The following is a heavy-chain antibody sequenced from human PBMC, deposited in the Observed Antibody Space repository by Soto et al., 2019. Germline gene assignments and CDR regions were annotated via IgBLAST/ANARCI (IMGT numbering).Heavy chain of an antibody. V-gene: IGHV2-5*02. D-gene: IGHD3-16*01. CDR2: IYWDDDK. CDR1: GFSLSTSGVG. Sequence: SGPTLVNPTQTLTLTCTFSGFSLSTSGVGVGWIRQPPGKALEWLALIYWDDDKRYSPSLKSRLTITKDTSKNQVVLTMTNMDPVDTATYYCAHRWTLYVYIYSPPHPNAFDIWGQGTMVIV. J-gene: IGHJ3*02. CDR3: AHRWTLYVYIYSPPHPNAFDI.